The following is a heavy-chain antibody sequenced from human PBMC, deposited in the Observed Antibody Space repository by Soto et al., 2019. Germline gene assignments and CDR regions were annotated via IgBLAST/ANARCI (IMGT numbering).Heavy chain of an antibody. CDR1: GFTFSSYA. V-gene: IGHV3-30-3*01. CDR3: ARDSGRTGSPKFDY. Sequence: QVQLVESGGGVVQPGRSLRLSCAASGFTFSSYAMYWVRQAPGKGLEWVAVISYDGSNKYYADSVKGRFTISRDNSKNTLYLQMNSLRAEDTAVYYCARDSGRTGSPKFDYWCQGTLVTVSS. D-gene: IGHD1-1*01. CDR2: ISYDGSNK. J-gene: IGHJ4*02.